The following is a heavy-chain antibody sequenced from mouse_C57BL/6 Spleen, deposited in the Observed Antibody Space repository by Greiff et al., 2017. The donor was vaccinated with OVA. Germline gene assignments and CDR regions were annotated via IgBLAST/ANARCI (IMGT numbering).Heavy chain of an antibody. D-gene: IGHD2-4*01. CDR2: IHPSASDT. V-gene: IGHV1-74*01. J-gene: IGHJ1*03. Sequence: QVQLQQPGAELVKPGASVKVSCKASGYTFTSYWMHWVKQRPGQGLEWIGRIHPSASDTNYNQKFKGKATLTVDKSSSTAYMQLSSLTSEDSAVYYCAHYDYDPYWYFDVWGTGTTVTVSS. CDR3: AHYDYDPYWYFDV. CDR1: GYTFTSYW.